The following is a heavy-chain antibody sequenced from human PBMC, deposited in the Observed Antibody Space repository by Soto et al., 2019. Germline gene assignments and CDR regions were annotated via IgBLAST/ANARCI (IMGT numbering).Heavy chain of an antibody. Sequence: QLQLQESGPGLVKPSETLSLTCTVSGGSISSSSYYWGWIRQPPGKGLEWIGSIYYSGSTYYNPSLKTRVTISVDKSKNQFSLKLSSVTAADTAVYYCARHPPGIAAAGDFDYWGQGTLVTVSS. CDR1: GGSISSSSYY. J-gene: IGHJ4*02. CDR2: IYYSGST. V-gene: IGHV4-39*01. D-gene: IGHD6-13*01. CDR3: ARHPPGIAAAGDFDY.